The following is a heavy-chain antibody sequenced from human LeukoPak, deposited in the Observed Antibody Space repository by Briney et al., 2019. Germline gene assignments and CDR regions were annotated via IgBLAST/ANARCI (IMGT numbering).Heavy chain of an antibody. V-gene: IGHV1-46*01. Sequence: ASVKVSCKASGYTFTSYYMHWVRQAPGQGLEWMGIINPSGGSTSYAQKFQGRVTMTRDMSTSTAYMELSSLRSEDTAVYYCARRPGPAAQIDYWGQGTLVTVSS. CDR2: INPSGGST. D-gene: IGHD6-13*01. CDR3: ARRPGPAAQIDY. J-gene: IGHJ4*02. CDR1: GYTFTSYY.